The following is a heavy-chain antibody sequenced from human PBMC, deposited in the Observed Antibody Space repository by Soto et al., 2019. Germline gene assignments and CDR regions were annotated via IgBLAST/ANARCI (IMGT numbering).Heavy chain of an antibody. V-gene: IGHV4-59*08. CDR2: IYYSGST. CDR1: GGSISSYY. CDR3: ARRYGSSFDI. J-gene: IGHJ3*02. Sequence: QVQLQESGPGLVKPSETLSLTCTVSGGSISSYYWSWIRQPPAKGREWMGYIYYSGSTNYNPSLKSRGPISGDTSKNPFSLKLSSVTAADMAVYYCARRYGSSFDIWGQGTMVTVSS. D-gene: IGHD3-10*01.